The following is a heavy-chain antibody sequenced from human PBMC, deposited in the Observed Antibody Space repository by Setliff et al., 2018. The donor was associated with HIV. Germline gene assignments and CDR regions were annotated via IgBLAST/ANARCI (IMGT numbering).Heavy chain of an antibody. CDR3: ARVGVDSQEYFQH. V-gene: IGHV7-4-1*02. CDR2: INTKTGNP. D-gene: IGHD3-3*01. J-gene: IGHJ1*01. Sequence: ASVKVSCKASGYTFTTYSMNWVRQAPGQRLEWMGWINTKTGNPTYAQGFTGRFVFSLDTSVSTAYLQINSLKAEDTAIYYCARVGVDSQEYFQHWDQGTLVTVSS. CDR1: GYTFTTYS.